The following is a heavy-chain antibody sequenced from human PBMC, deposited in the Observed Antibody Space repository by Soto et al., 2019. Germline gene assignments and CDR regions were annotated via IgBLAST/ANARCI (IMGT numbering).Heavy chain of an antibody. CDR3: GRHEFLDIVYPLNWFDP. V-gene: IGHV4-59*08. CDR1: GGSISSYY. CDR2: IYYSGST. D-gene: IGHD2-15*01. J-gene: IGHJ5*02. Sequence: PSETLSLTCTVSGGSISSYYWSWIRQPPGKGLEWIGYIYYSGSTNYNPSLKSRVTISVDTSKNQFSLKLSSVTAADTAVYYCGRHEFLDIVYPLNWFDPWGQGTLVTVSS.